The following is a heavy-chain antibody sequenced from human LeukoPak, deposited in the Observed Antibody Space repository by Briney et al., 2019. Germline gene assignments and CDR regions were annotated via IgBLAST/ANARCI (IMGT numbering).Heavy chain of an antibody. CDR1: GFTVSSNY. J-gene: IGHJ5*02. CDR3: ARDASSGSYSWFDP. V-gene: IGHV3-53*01. D-gene: IGHD3-10*01. CDR2: IYSGDIT. Sequence: PGGSLRLSCAASGFTVSSNYMSWVRQAPGKGLEWVSVIYSGDITYYADSVKGRFTISRDNSKNTLYLQMNSLRAEDTAVYYCARDASSGSYSWFDPWGQGTLVTVSS.